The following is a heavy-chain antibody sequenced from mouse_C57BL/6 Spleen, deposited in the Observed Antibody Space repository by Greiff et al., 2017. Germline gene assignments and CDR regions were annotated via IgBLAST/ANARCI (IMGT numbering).Heavy chain of an antibody. CDR2: ISDGGSYT. CDR3: ARDHYGSSYSSHYFDY. Sequence: EVMLVESGGGLVKPGGSLKLSCAASGFTFSSYAMSWVRQTPEKRLEWVATISDGGSYTYYPDNVKGRFTISRDNAKNNLYLQMSHLKSEDTAMYYCARDHYGSSYSSHYFDYWGQGTTLTVSS. J-gene: IGHJ2*01. V-gene: IGHV5-4*01. CDR1: GFTFSSYA. D-gene: IGHD1-1*01.